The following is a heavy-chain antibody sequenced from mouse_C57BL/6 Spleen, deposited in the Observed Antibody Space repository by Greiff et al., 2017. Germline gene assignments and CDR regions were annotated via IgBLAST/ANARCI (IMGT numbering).Heavy chain of an antibody. CDR3: ARELITTVVDYAMDY. CDR2: ISDGGSYT. Sequence: EVQVVESGGGLVKPGGSLKLSCAASGFTFSSYAMSWVRQTPEKRLEWVATISDGGSYTYYPDNVKGRFTISRDNAKNNLYLQMSHLKSEDTAMYYCARELITTVVDYAMDYWGQGTSVTVAS. D-gene: IGHD1-1*01. J-gene: IGHJ4*01. CDR1: GFTFSSYA. V-gene: IGHV5-4*01.